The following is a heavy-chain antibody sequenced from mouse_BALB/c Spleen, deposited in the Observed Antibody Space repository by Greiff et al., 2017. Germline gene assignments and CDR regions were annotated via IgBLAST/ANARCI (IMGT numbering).Heavy chain of an antibody. D-gene: IGHD2-4*01. CDR2: INPGSGGT. Sequence: QVQLQQSGAELVRPGTSVKVSCKASGYAFTNYLIEWVKQRPGQGLEWIGVINPGSGGTNYNEKFKGKATLTADKSSSTAYMQLSSLTSDDSAVYFCARRRGMNTTGTRYYAMDYWGQGTSVTVSS. CDR3: ARRRGMNTTGTRYYAMDY. J-gene: IGHJ4*01. CDR1: GYAFTNYL. V-gene: IGHV1-54*01.